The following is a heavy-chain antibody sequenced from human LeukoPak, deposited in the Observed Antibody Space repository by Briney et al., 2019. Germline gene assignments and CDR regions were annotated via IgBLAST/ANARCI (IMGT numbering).Heavy chain of an antibody. CDR3: AIGNDYGDYVIDY. Sequence: SETLSLTCAVYGGSFSGYYWSWIRQPPGKGLEWIGEINHSGSTNYNPSLKSRVTISVDTSKNQFSLKLSSVTAADTAVYYCAIGNDYGDYVIDYWGQGTLVTVSS. D-gene: IGHD4-17*01. J-gene: IGHJ4*02. CDR2: INHSGST. CDR1: GGSFSGYY. V-gene: IGHV4-34*01.